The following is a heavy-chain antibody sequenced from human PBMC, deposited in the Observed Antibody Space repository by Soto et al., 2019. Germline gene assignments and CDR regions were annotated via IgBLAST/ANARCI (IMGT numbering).Heavy chain of an antibody. D-gene: IGHD3-3*01. CDR3: ATVYVGWSGPTTDNWFDP. V-gene: IGHV1-24*01. CDR2: FDPEDGET. J-gene: IGHJ5*02. CDR1: GYTLTELS. Sequence: ASVKVSCKVSGYTLTELSMHWVRQAPGKGLEWMGGFDPEDGETIYAQKFQGRVTMTEDTSTDTAYMELSSLRSEDTAVYYCATVYVGWSGPTTDNWFDPWGQGTLVTVSS.